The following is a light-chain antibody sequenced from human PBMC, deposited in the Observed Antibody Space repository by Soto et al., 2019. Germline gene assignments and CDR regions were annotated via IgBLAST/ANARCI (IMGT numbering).Light chain of an antibody. CDR2: AAS. CDR1: QGISTF. V-gene: IGKV1-9*01. J-gene: IGKJ2*01. Sequence: DLQLTQSPSFLSASVGDRVTITCRASQGISTFLAWYQQKPGKAPKVLMYAASTLQSGVPSRFSGSGSGTEFSLTISSLQPEDFATYYCQQFISYPYTFGQGTKVEIK. CDR3: QQFISYPYT.